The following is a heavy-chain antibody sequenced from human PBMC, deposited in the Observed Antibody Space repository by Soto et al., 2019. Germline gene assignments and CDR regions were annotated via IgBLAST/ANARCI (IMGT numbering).Heavy chain of an antibody. Sequence: EVQLLESGGGLVQPGGSLRLSCAASGFTFSTYAMSWVRQAPGKGLEWVSAISGSGGSTYYADSVKGRFTISRDNSKNTLYLQMNSLRAEDTAVYYCAKDLYSSGWKLGLDYWGQGTLVTVSS. V-gene: IGHV3-23*01. J-gene: IGHJ4*02. CDR3: AKDLYSSGWKLGLDY. D-gene: IGHD6-19*01. CDR2: ISGSGGST. CDR1: GFTFSTYA.